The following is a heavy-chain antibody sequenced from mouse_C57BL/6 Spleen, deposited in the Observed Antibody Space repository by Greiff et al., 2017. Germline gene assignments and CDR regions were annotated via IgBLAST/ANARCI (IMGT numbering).Heavy chain of an antibody. CDR1: GFTFSDYY. V-gene: IGHV5-16*01. CDR2: INYDGSST. CDR3: AREGGNYDWYFDV. J-gene: IGHJ1*03. Sequence: EVKLVESEGGLVQPGSSMKLSCTASGFTFSDYYMAWVRQVPEKGLEWVANINYDGSSTYYLDSLKSRFIISRDNAKNILYLQMSSLKSEDTATYYCAREGGNYDWYFDVWGTGTTVTVSS. D-gene: IGHD2-1*01.